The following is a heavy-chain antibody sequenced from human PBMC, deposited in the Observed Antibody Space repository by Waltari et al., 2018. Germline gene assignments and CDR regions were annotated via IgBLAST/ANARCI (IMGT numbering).Heavy chain of an antibody. Sequence: EVQLVESGGALVQPGGSLKLSCAASGLILSDYAIHWVRQASGKGVEGDGRIRSRCKDDETAYAESAQGRFTISRDDSKNTAYLEMNSRKTDDTAVYYCIRPFEMGIDWGQGTQVTVSS. V-gene: IGHV3-73*01. CDR2: IRSRCKDDET. J-gene: IGHJ4*02. CDR1: GLILSDYA. CDR3: IRPFEMGID. D-gene: IGHD7-27*01.